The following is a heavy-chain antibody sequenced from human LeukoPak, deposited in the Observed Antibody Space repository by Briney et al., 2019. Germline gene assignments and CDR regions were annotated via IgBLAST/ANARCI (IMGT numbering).Heavy chain of an antibody. D-gene: IGHD3-3*01. CDR1: GFTFGDYG. V-gene: IGHV3-20*04. CDR2: INWNGGST. J-gene: IGHJ4*02. CDR3: ARDRGSIRFLEWLFDY. Sequence: GGSLTLSRVASGFTFGDYGMSWVRQAPGKGLEWVSGINWNGGSTGYADSVKGRFTISRDNAKNSLYLQMNSLRAEDTALYYCARDRGSIRFLEWLFDYWGQGTLVTVSS.